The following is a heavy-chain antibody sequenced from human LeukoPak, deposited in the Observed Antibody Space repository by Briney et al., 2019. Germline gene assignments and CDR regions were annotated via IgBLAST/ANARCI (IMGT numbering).Heavy chain of an antibody. CDR3: ASLLNGVFDY. J-gene: IGHJ4*02. CDR1: GGSFSGYY. CDR2: INHSGST. Sequence: KPSETLSLTCAVYGGSFSGYYWSWIRQPPGKGLEWIGEINHSGSTNYNPSLKSRVTISVDTSKNQFSLKLSSVNAADTAVYYCASLLNGVFDYWGQGTLVTVSS. V-gene: IGHV4-34*01. D-gene: IGHD2-21*01.